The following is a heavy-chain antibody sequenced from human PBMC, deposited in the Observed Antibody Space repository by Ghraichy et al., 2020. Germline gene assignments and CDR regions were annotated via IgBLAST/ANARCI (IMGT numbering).Heavy chain of an antibody. CDR3: AKSWGTWEIFWDY. CDR1: GFTFSSYA. J-gene: IGHJ4*02. CDR2: ISGSGGST. D-gene: IGHD3-9*01. Sequence: GGSLRLSCAASGFTFSSYAMSWVRQAPGKGLEWVSTISGSGGSTYYADSVKGRFTISRDNSKNTLYLQMNRLRAEDTALYYCAKSWGTWEIFWDYWGLGTLVTVSS. V-gene: IGHV3-23*01.